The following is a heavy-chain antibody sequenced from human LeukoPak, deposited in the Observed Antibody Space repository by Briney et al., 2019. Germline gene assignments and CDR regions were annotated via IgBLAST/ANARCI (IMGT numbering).Heavy chain of an antibody. D-gene: IGHD4-17*01. CDR3: TTEKHGEHRWGMDV. J-gene: IGHJ6*02. CDR1: GFTFTDTW. V-gene: IGHV3-15*01. Sequence: GSLRLSCAASGFTFTDTWMSWVRQAPGRGLEWVGRIKSLSNGGTSEYAAPVEGRFTISRDESKDKLFLQMNSLKSEDTAIYYCTTEKHGEHRWGMDVWGHGTTVTVSS. CDR2: IKSLSNGGTS.